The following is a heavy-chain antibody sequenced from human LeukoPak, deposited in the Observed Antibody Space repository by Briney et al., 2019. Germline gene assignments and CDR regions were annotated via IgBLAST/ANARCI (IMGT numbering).Heavy chain of an antibody. D-gene: IGHD4-17*01. V-gene: IGHV3-53*01. Sequence: GGSLRLSCAASGFTFSNYAMSWVRQAPGKGLEWVSVIYSGGSTYYADSVKGRFTISRDNSKNTLYLQMNSLRAEDTAVYYCARDHYGDYFDYWGQGTLVTVSS. J-gene: IGHJ4*02. CDR1: GFTFSNYA. CDR2: IYSGGST. CDR3: ARDHYGDYFDY.